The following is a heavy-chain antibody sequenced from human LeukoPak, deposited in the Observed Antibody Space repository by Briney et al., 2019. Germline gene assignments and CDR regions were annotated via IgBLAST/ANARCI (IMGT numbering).Heavy chain of an antibody. J-gene: IGHJ4*02. Sequence: GGSLRLSCAASGFIFSDHYMDWVRQAPGKGLEWVGRIRNKVNSYTTEYAASVKGRFTISRDDSKSIAYLQMNSLKTEDTAVYYCTRRRGYYYDSSGYYLFDYWGQGTLVTVSS. D-gene: IGHD3-22*01. V-gene: IGHV3-72*01. CDR2: IRNKVNSYTT. CDR1: GFIFSDHY. CDR3: TRRRGYYYDSSGYYLFDY.